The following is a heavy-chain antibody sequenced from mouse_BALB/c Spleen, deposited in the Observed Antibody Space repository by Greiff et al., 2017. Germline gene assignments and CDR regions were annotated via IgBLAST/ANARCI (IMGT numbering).Heavy chain of an antibody. CDR1: GFDFSRYW. J-gene: IGHJ3*01. CDR3: ARPSYGYVAY. D-gene: IGHD1-2*01. V-gene: IGHV4-1*02. Sequence: EVKLLESGGGLVQPGGSLKLSCAASGFDFSRYWMSWVRQAPGKGLEWIGEINPDSSTINYTPSLKDKFIISRDNAKNTLYLQMSKVRSEDTALYYCARPSYGYVAYWGQGTLVTVSA. CDR2: INPDSSTI.